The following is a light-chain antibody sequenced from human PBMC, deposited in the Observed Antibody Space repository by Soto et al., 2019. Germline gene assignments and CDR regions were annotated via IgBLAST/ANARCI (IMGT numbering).Light chain of an antibody. CDR2: GAS. V-gene: IGKV3D-20*02. J-gene: IGKJ5*01. CDR1: QSVSSNF. CDR3: QQRSNWPPIT. Sequence: EFVLTQSPGTLSLSPGERATLSCRASQSVSSNFLAWYQQKPGQAPRLLIYGASNRATGFPDRFSGSGSGTDFTLTITRLEPEDFAVYFCQQRSNWPPITFGQGTRLEIK.